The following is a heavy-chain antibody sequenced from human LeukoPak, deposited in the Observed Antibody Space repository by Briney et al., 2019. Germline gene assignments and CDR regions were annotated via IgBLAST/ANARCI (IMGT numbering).Heavy chain of an antibody. CDR2: IYTSGST. V-gene: IGHV4-4*09. D-gene: IGHD3-3*01. J-gene: IGHJ6*03. Sequence: SETLSLTCTVSGGSISSYYWSWIRQPPGKGLEWIGYIYTSGSTNYNPSLKSRVTISVDTSKNQFSLKLSSVTAADTAVYYCARGPDYDFWSGYYLSYYYYMDVWGKGTTVTVSS. CDR3: ARGPDYDFWSGYYLSYYYYMDV. CDR1: GGSISSYY.